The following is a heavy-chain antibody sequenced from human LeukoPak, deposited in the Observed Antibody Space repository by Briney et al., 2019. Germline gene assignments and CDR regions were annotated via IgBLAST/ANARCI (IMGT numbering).Heavy chain of an antibody. CDR2: INPNSGGT. J-gene: IGHJ4*02. D-gene: IGHD1-1*01. V-gene: IGHV1-2*02. CDR1: GYTFTGYY. CDR3: ARSTRYNWNDDY. Sequence: ASVKVSCKASGYTFTGYYMHWVRQAPGQGLEWMGWINPNSGGTNYAQKFQGRVTMTRDTSIGTAYMELSRLRSDDTAVYYCARSTRYNWNDDYWGQGTLVTVSS.